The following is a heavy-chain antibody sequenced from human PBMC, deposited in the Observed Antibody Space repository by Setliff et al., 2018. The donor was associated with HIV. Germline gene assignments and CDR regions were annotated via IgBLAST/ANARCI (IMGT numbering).Heavy chain of an antibody. CDR2: IHYSGIT. CDR3: ARQPLYNDYDWRSYYFDY. D-gene: IGHD5-12*01. J-gene: IGHJ4*02. Sequence: SETLSLTCTVSRDSINGHWWSWIRQPPGKGLEWTGSIHYSGITHYNPSLNSRFTISVDTSKNQFSLKLRSVTAADTAVYYCARQPLYNDYDWRSYYFDYWGQGSLVTVSS. V-gene: IGHV4-59*08. CDR1: RDSINGHW.